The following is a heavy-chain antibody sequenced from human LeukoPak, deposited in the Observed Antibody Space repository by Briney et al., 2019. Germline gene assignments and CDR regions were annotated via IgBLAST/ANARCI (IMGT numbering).Heavy chain of an antibody. J-gene: IGHJ3*02. V-gene: IGHV1-46*01. D-gene: IGHD1-26*01. CDR1: GYTFTSYY. Sequence: ASVNVSCKASGYTFTSYYMHWVRQAPGQGLEWMGIINPSGGSTSYAQKFQGRVTMTRDTSTSTVYMELSSLRSEDTAVYYCARGLGIVGANDAFDIWGQGTMVTVSS. CDR3: ARGLGIVGANDAFDI. CDR2: INPSGGST.